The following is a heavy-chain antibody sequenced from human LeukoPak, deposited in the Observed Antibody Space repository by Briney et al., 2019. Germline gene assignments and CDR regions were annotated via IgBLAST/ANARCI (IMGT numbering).Heavy chain of an antibody. J-gene: IGHJ5*02. D-gene: IGHD3-16*01. CDR2: IYTSGST. Sequence: SETLSLTCTVSGGSISSGSYYWSWIRQPAGKGLEWIGRIYTSGSTNYNPSLKSRVTISVDTSKNQFSLKLTSVTVADTAIHCGSGARGILSWFDPWGRGTLVTVSS. V-gene: IGHV4-61*02. CDR1: GGSISSGSYY. CDR3: SGARGILSWFDP.